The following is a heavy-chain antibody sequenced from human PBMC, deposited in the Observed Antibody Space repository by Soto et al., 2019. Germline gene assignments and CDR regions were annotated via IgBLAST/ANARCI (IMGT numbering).Heavy chain of an antibody. D-gene: IGHD6-13*01. CDR2: INAGNGNT. V-gene: IGHV1-3*01. CDR1: GYTFTSYA. J-gene: IGHJ4*02. Sequence: ASVKVSCKASGYTFTSYAMHWVRQAPGQRLEWMGWINAGNGNTKYSQKFQGGVTITRDTSASTAYMELSSLRSEDTAVYYCARVWEQQLVLGYWGQGTLVTVSS. CDR3: ARVWEQQLVLGY.